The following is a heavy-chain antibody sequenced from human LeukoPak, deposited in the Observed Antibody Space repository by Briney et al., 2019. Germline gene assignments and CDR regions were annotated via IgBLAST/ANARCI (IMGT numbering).Heavy chain of an antibody. Sequence: ASVKVSCKASGYTFTGYYMHWVRQAPGQGLEWMGIINPSGGSTSYAQKFQGRVTMTRDMSTSTVYMELSSLRSEDTAVYYCASSGWRNAFDIWGQGTMVTVSS. J-gene: IGHJ3*02. V-gene: IGHV1-46*01. CDR3: ASSGWRNAFDI. D-gene: IGHD6-19*01. CDR1: GYTFTGYY. CDR2: INPSGGST.